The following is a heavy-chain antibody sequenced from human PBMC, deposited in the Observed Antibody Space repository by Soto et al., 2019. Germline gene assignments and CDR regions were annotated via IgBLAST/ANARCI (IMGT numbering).Heavy chain of an antibody. CDR2: ISWNSGSI. J-gene: IGHJ5*02. CDR1: GFTFDDYA. V-gene: IGHV3-9*01. D-gene: IGHD6-13*01. CDR3: TRDASRDSSARGWFDP. Sequence: GGSLRLSCAASGFTFDDYAMHWVRQAPGKGLEWVSGISWNSGSIGYADSVKGRFTISRDNAKNSLYLQMNSLRAEDTAVYYCTRDASRDSSARGWFDPWGPATLVTFSS.